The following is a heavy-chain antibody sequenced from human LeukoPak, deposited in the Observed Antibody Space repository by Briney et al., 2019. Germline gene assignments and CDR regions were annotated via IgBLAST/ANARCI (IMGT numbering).Heavy chain of an antibody. CDR3: ARDRYCSGGSCYSFTSNGWFDP. J-gene: IGHJ5*02. D-gene: IGHD2-15*01. CDR2: ISAYNGNT. CDR1: GYTFTSYG. V-gene: IGHV1-18*01. Sequence: ASVKVSCKASGYTFTSYGISWVRQAPGQGLEWMGWISAYNGNTNYAQKLQGRVTMTTDTSTSTAYMELRSLRSDDTAVHYCARDRYCSGGSCYSFTSNGWFDPWGQGTLVTVSS.